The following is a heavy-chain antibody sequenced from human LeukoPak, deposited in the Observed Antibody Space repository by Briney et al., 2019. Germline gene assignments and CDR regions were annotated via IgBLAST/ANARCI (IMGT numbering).Heavy chain of an antibody. D-gene: IGHD4-17*01. CDR3: AGEDYGDYYYYYYGMDV. CDR1: GGSISSGDYY. J-gene: IGHJ6*02. V-gene: IGHV4-30-4*08. CDR2: IYYSGST. Sequence: PSETLSLTCTVSGGSISSGDYYWSWIRQPPGKGLEWIGYIYYSGSTYYNPSLKSRVTISVDTSKNQFSLKLSSVTAADTAVYYCAGEDYGDYYYYYYGMDVWGQGTTVTVSS.